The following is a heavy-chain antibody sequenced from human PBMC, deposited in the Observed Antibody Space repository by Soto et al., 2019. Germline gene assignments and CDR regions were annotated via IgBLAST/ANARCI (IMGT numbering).Heavy chain of an antibody. CDR1: GFTFSYYT. Sequence: GGSLRLSCVASGFTFSYYTMSWVRQAPGKGLEWVSGISNSGDTIYYADSVKGRFAMSRDTSESTLYLQMNSLGAEDTAAYYCAPHVSCSGGSCQYDAFAIRGQGTMVTVSS. V-gene: IGHV3-23*01. J-gene: IGHJ3*02. D-gene: IGHD2-15*01. CDR2: ISNSGDTI. CDR3: APHVSCSGGSCQYDAFAI.